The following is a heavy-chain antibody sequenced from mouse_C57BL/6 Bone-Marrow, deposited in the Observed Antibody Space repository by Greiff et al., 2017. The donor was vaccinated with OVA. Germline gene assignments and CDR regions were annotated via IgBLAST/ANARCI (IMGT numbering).Heavy chain of an antibody. J-gene: IGHJ2*01. Sequence: VQLVESGAELVKPGASVKLSCKASGYTFTSYWMQWVKQRPGQGLEWIGEIDPSDSYTNYNQKFKGKATLTVDTSSSTAYMQLSSLTSEDSAVYYCARITTVPYWGQGTTLTVSS. CDR1: GYTFTSYW. D-gene: IGHD1-1*01. V-gene: IGHV1-50*01. CDR2: IDPSDSYT. CDR3: ARITTVPY.